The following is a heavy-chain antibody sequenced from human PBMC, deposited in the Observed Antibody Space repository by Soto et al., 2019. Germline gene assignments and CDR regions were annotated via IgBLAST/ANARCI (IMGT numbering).Heavy chain of an antibody. CDR3: ARAPSYRPFDY. D-gene: IGHD1-26*01. CDR2: IYHSGST. CDR1: GGSISSGGYS. Sequence: SETLSLTCAVSGGSISSGGYSWSWIRQPPGKGLEWIGYIYHSGSTYYNPSLKSRVTISVDRSKNQFSLKLSSVTAADTAVYYCARAPSYRPFDYWGQGTLVTVSS. J-gene: IGHJ4*02. V-gene: IGHV4-30-2*01.